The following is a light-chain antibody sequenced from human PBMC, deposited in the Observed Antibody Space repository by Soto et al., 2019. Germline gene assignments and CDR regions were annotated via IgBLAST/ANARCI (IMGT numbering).Light chain of an antibody. CDR1: QGVSSTY. Sequence: EIVLTQSPGTLSLSPEERATLSCRSSQGVSSTYLAWYQQKPGQAPRLLIYGASSRATGIPDRFSGSGSGTDFTLTISRVEPEDFAVYYCQQYVSLPITFGQGTRLEIK. CDR3: QQYVSLPIT. J-gene: IGKJ5*01. V-gene: IGKV3-20*01. CDR2: GAS.